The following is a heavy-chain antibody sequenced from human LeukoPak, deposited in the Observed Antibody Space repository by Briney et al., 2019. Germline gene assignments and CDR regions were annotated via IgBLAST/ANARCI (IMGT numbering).Heavy chain of an antibody. J-gene: IGHJ4*02. CDR3: ARGVMYYDYVWGSYRFGTFDY. Sequence: ASVKVSCKASGYTFTSYGISWVRQAPGQGLEWMGWISAYNGNTNYAQKLQGRVTMTTDTSTSTAYMELRSLRSDDTAVYYCARGVMYYDYVWGSYRFGTFDYWGQGTLVTVSS. D-gene: IGHD3-16*02. CDR2: ISAYNGNT. CDR1: GYTFTSYG. V-gene: IGHV1-18*01.